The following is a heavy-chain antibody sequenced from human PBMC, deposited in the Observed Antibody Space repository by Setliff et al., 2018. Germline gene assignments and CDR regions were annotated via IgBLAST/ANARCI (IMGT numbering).Heavy chain of an antibody. CDR1: GGSFSGYF. CDR2: INDRGST. J-gene: IGHJ1*01. D-gene: IGHD3-22*01. V-gene: IGHV4-34*01. Sequence: PSETLSLTCAVYGGSFSGYFWSWIRQAPGRGLEWIGEINDRGSTHYNPSLKSRVTISIDTSKNQFSLKLTSVTAADTAVYYCARHASSYSDNSGYYYEIGYFRHWGQGTLVTVSS. CDR3: ARHASSYSDNSGYYYEIGYFRH.